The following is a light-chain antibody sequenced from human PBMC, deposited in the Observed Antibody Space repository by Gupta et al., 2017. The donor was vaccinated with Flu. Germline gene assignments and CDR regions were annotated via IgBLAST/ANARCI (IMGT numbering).Light chain of an antibody. V-gene: IGLV1-47*01. CDR1: SSNIGSNY. Sequence: QSVLTQPPSASGTPGQRVTISCSGSSSNIGSNYVYWYQHLPGTAPKLLIYRNNQRPSGFPDRFSGSKAGNSASLAISGLRSEDEADYYCAAWDDSLSGPVVFGGGTKLTVL. CDR2: RNN. CDR3: AAWDDSLSGPVV. J-gene: IGLJ2*01.